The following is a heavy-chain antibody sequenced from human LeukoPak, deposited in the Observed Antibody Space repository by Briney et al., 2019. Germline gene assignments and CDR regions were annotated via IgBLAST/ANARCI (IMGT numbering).Heavy chain of an antibody. CDR2: IIPKFGTA. D-gene: IGHD6-13*01. J-gene: IGHJ5*02. Sequence: SVKVSCKASGGTFSSYAIIWVRQAPGQGLEWMGGIIPKFGTANYAQKFQGRVTITADESTSTAYMELSSLRFEDTAVYYCARAGYNTNWPLRWFDPWGQGTPVTVSS. CDR1: GGTFSSYA. V-gene: IGHV1-69*13. CDR3: ARAGYNTNWPLRWFDP.